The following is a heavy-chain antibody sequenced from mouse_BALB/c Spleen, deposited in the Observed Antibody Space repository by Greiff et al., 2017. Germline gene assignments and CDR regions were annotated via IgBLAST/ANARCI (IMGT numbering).Heavy chain of an antibody. CDR1: GFTFTDYY. J-gene: IGHJ3*01. CDR2: IRNKANGYTT. CDR3: AREDCDAWFAY. V-gene: IGHV7-3*02. Sequence: EVQVVESGGGLVQPGGSLRLSCATSGFTFTDYYMSWVRQPPGKALEWLGFIRNKANGYTTEYSASVKGRFTISRDNSQSILYLQMNTLRAEDSATYYCAREDCDAWFAYWGQGTLVTVSA.